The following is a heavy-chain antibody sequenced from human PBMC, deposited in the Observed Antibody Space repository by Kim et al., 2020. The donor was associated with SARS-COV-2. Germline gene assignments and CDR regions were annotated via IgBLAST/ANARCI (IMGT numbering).Heavy chain of an antibody. CDR3: ARAVAVPFPNYYYYGMDV. D-gene: IGHD2-2*01. V-gene: IGHV3-74*01. CDR2: INSDGSST. J-gene: IGHJ6*02. CDR1: GFTFSSYW. Sequence: GGSLRLSCAASGFTFSSYWMHWVRQAPGKGLVWVSRINSDGSSTSYADSVKGRFTISRDNAKNTLYLQMNSLRAEDTAVYYCARAVAVPFPNYYYYGMDVWGQGTTVTVSS.